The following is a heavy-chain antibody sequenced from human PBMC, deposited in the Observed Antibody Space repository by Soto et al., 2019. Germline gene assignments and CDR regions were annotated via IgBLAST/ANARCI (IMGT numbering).Heavy chain of an antibody. D-gene: IGHD2-21*01. V-gene: IGHV3-23*01. J-gene: IGHJ5*02. Sequence: EVQLFESGGGLVESGGSLRLSCAASGFIFQDYAMSWVRQAPGKGLEWVSTITSSDDITYSADSVRGRVTISRDNSANILCLLVTNLSVDDTATYYCAQGDSSGSFDPSRVYSTPDHWGLGTLVTVSS. CDR1: GFIFQDYA. CDR2: ITSSDDIT. CDR3: AQGDSSGSFDPSRVYSTPDH.